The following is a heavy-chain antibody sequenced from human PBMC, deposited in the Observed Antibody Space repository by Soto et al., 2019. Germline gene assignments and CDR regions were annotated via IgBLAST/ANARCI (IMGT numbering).Heavy chain of an antibody. CDR1: GFTFSSYD. V-gene: IGHV3-13*04. CDR3: ARGSFRGSYYNRFDP. CDR2: IGTAGDT. Sequence: GGSLRLSCAASGFTFSSYDMHWVRQATGKGLEWVSAIGTAGDTYYPGSVKGRFTISRENAKNSLYLQMNSLRAGDTAVYYCARGSFRGSYYNRFDPWGQGTLVTVSS. D-gene: IGHD1-26*01. J-gene: IGHJ5*02.